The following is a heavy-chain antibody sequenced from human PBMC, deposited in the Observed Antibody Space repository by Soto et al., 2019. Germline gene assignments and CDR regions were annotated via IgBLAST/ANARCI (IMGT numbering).Heavy chain of an antibody. Sequence: QVQLVQSGAEVKKPGASVKASCKSSGYTFTSYYIHWVRQAPGQGLEWMGIFNPTGDTASYAQKLQGRVTMTRDTSTGTAYMELGSLRSEDTAVYYCARGGMIVDTVIGYYYYHAMDVWVQGTTVTVS. J-gene: IGHJ6*02. CDR2: FNPTGDTA. D-gene: IGHD5-18*01. CDR1: GYTFTSYY. CDR3: ARGGMIVDTVIGYYYYHAMDV. V-gene: IGHV1-46*01.